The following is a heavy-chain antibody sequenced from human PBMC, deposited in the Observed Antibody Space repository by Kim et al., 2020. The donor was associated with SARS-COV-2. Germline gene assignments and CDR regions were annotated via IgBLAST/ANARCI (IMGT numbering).Heavy chain of an antibody. V-gene: IGHV4-59*13. Sequence: SETLSLTCTVSGGSISSYYWSWIRQPPGKGLEWIGYIYYSGSTNYNPSLKSRVTISVDTSKNQFSLKLSSVTAADTAVYYCASTDTAMDYYYYGMDVWGQGTTVTVSS. D-gene: IGHD5-18*01. J-gene: IGHJ6*02. CDR1: GGSISSYY. CDR3: ASTDTAMDYYYYGMDV. CDR2: IYYSGST.